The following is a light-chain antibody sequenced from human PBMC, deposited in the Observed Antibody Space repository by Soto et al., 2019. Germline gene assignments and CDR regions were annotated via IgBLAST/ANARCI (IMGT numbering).Light chain of an antibody. CDR3: QQANSFPLT. CDR1: QSISSR. Sequence: DIQMTQSPSSLSASVGDRVTITCRASQSISSRLAWYQQKPGEAPKLLIYAASSLQSGVPSRFSGSDSGTDFTLTISSLQPEDFATYYCQQANSFPLTFGGGTKVDI. J-gene: IGKJ4*01. V-gene: IGKV1-12*01. CDR2: AAS.